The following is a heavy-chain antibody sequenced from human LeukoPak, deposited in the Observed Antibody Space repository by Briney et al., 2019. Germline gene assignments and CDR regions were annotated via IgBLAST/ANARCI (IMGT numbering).Heavy chain of an antibody. D-gene: IGHD1-26*01. CDR1: GFTFSSYG. CDR3: AKDPYSGSFEYFQH. CDR2: ISYDGRNK. J-gene: IGHJ1*01. Sequence: GGSLRLSCTASGFTFSSYGMHWVRQAPGEGLEWVAVISYDGRNKYYADSAKGRFTISRDNSKNTLYLQMSSLRAEDTAVYYCAKDPYSGSFEYFQHWGQGTLVTVSS. V-gene: IGHV3-30*18.